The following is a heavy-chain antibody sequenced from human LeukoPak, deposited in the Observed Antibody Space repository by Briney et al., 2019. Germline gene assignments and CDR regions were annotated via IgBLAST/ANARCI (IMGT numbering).Heavy chain of an antibody. CDR1: GFTFSDYY. V-gene: IGHV3-11*01. D-gene: IGHD6-13*01. Sequence: PGGSLRLSCAASGFTFSDYYMSWIRQAPGKGLEWVSYISSSGSTIYYADSVKGRFTISRDNSKNTLYLQMNSLRAEDTAVYYCAKTVSSWYPGGSPDYYYYYYMDVWGKGTTVTVSS. CDR2: ISSSGSTI. J-gene: IGHJ6*03. CDR3: AKTVSSWYPGGSPDYYYYYYMDV.